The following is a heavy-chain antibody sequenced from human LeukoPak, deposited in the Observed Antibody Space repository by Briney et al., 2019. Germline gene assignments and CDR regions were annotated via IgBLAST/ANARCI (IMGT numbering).Heavy chain of an antibody. J-gene: IGHJ6*02. D-gene: IGHD6-6*01. V-gene: IGHV3-74*01. CDR3: ARVGGLSTSSGYYYGMDV. Sequence: QPGGSLRLSCAASGFTFSSYWMNWVRQAPGKGLVWVSRIKNDGSTTNYADSVKGRFAISRDNAKNTLYLQMNSLRAEDTAVYYCARVGGLSTSSGYYYGMDVWGQGTTVTVSS. CDR1: GFTFSSYW. CDR2: IKNDGSTT.